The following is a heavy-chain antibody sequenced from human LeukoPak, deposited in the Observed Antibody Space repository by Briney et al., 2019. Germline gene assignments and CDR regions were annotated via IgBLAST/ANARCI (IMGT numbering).Heavy chain of an antibody. D-gene: IGHD3-10*01. J-gene: IGHJ4*02. CDR3: EYYTSGELVAG. V-gene: IGHV3-21*01. CDR2: ISSSSSYI. CDR1: GFIFNSYS. Sequence: GGSLRLSCAVCGFIFNSYSQKWVRQAPGKGLEWVSSISSSSSYIYYADSVKGRFTIARDNADNSMNMQRSRQRAENPEDSSGEYYTSGELVAGWGQGTLVTVSS.